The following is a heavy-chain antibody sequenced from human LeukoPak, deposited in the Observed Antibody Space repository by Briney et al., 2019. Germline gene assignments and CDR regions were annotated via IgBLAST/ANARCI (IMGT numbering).Heavy chain of an antibody. J-gene: IGHJ4*02. D-gene: IGHD3-22*01. CDR3: ARGDYYDSSGYYSYFDY. CDR2: IYYSGST. Sequence: SETLSLTCTVSGGSISSYYWSWIRQPPGKGLEWIGYIYYSGSTNYNPSLKSRVTISVDTSKNQFSLKLSSVAAADTAVYYCARGDYYDSSGYYSYFDYRGQGTLVTVSS. V-gene: IGHV4-59*01. CDR1: GGSISSYY.